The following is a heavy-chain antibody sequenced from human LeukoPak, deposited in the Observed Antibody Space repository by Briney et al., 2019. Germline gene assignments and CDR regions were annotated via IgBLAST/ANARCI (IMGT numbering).Heavy chain of an antibody. CDR2: INPNSGGT. CDR3: ARVSRVGGSRAFDI. V-gene: IGHV1-2*02. D-gene: IGHD3-16*01. CDR1: GYTFTGYY. J-gene: IGHJ3*02. Sequence: ASVKVSCKASGYTFTGYYMHWVRQAPGQGLEWMGWINPNSGGTNYAQKFQGRVTMTRHTSISTAYMELSRLRSDDTAVYYCARVSRVGGSRAFDIWGQGTMVTVSS.